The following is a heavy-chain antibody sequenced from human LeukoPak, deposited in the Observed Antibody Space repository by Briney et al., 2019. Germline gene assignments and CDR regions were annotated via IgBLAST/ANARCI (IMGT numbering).Heavy chain of an antibody. V-gene: IGHV3-7*01. CDR1: GFAFSSSW. J-gene: IGHJ2*01. CDR3: ARVSKLDYDDQIGSYRHFDL. Sequence: GGSLRLSCAASGFAFSSSWMTWVRQAPGKGLEWVASIREDGSEKTSVDSVKGRFTISRDNAENSLYLQMNSLRAEDTAMYYCARVSKLDYDDQIGSYRHFDLWGRGTLVTVSS. CDR2: IREDGSEK. D-gene: IGHD4-17*01.